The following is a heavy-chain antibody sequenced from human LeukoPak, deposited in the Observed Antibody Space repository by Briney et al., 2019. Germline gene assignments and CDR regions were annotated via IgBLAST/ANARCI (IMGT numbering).Heavy chain of an antibody. D-gene: IGHD3-22*01. J-gene: IGHJ4*02. Sequence: ETLSLTCTVSGGSISSGGYYWSWVRQAPGKGLEWVSGISGSGDNTYYADSVKGRFTISRDNSKNTLYVQVNSLGTEDTAAYYCAKGSYYDSSGSFYFDYWGQGTLVTVSS. CDR3: AKGSYYDSSGSFYFDY. CDR2: ISGSGDNT. V-gene: IGHV3-23*01. CDR1: GGSISSGGYY.